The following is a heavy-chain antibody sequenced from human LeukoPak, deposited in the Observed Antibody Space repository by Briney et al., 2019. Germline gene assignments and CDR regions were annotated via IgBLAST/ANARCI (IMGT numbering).Heavy chain of an antibody. D-gene: IGHD2-8*01. CDR3: AKDRPPVYLDAFDI. CDR2: ISWNSGSI. Sequence: GGSLRLSCAASGFTFDDYAMHWVRQAPGKGLEWVSGISWNSGSIGYADSVKGRFTISRDNAKNSLYLQMNSLRAEDMALYYCAKDRPPVYLDAFDIWGQGTMVTVSS. J-gene: IGHJ3*02. CDR1: GFTFDDYA. V-gene: IGHV3-9*03.